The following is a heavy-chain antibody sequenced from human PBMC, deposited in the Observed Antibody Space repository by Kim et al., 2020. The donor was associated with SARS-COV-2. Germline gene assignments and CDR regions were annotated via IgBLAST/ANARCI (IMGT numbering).Heavy chain of an antibody. CDR3: AGADWLLPPFDY. CDR2: INPNSGGT. CDR1: GYTFTGYY. D-gene: IGHD3-9*01. J-gene: IGHJ4*02. V-gene: IGHV1-2*04. Sequence: ASVKVSCKASGYTFTGYYMHWVRQAPGQGLEWMGWINPNSGGTNYAQKFQGWVTMTRDTSISTAYMELSRLRSDDTAVYYCAGADWLLPPFDYWGQGTLVTVSS.